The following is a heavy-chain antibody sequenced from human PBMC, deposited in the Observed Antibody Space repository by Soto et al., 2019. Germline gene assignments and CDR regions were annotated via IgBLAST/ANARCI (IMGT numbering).Heavy chain of an antibody. V-gene: IGHV3-53*01. J-gene: IGHJ5*02. CDR3: ARDRGHQRGLDL. Sequence: PGGSLRLSCAASGFTVSSNYMSWFRQAPGKGLEWVSVLYSGGSTYYADSVKGRFTISRDNSKNTLYLQMNSLRVEDSAVYYCARDRGHQRGLDLWGQGTLVTVSS. CDR1: GFTVSSNY. CDR2: LYSGGST. D-gene: IGHD2-2*01.